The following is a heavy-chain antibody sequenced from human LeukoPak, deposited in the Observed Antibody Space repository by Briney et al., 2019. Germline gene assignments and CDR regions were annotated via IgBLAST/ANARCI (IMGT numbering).Heavy chain of an antibody. CDR1: GYTFTNYF. CDR2: INPSGGGT. V-gene: IGHV1-46*01. J-gene: IGHJ6*02. D-gene: IGHD6-13*01. Sequence: GASVKVSCKASGYTFTNYFMHWVRQAPGQGLEWVGTINPSGGGTSYAQKFQGRVTMTRDTSISTAYMELSRLRSDDTAVYYCARENQQLVPGGYYYYGMDVWGQGTTVTVSS. CDR3: ARENQQLVPGGYYYYGMDV.